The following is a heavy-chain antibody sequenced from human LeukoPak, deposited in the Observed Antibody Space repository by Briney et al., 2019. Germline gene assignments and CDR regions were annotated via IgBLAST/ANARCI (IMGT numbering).Heavy chain of an antibody. V-gene: IGHV3-21*01. J-gene: IGHJ4*02. D-gene: IGHD6-6*01. Sequence: GGSLRHSCAASGFTFSSYSMNWVRQAPGKGLEWVSSISSSSSYIYYADSVKGRFTISRDNAKNSLYLQMNSLRAEDTAVYYCARDGEQLVRFDYWGQGTLVTVSS. CDR1: GFTFSSYS. CDR2: ISSSSSYI. CDR3: ARDGEQLVRFDY.